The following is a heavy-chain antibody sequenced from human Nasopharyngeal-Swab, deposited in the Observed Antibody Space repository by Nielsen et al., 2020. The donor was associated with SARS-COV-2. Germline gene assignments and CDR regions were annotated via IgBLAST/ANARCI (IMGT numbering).Heavy chain of an antibody. D-gene: IGHD3-9*01. Sequence: WVRQAPGQGLEWMGWISAYNGNTNYAQKLQGRVTMTTDTSTSTAYMELRSLRSDDTAVYYCAGDGDYDILTGHGGWFDPWGQGTLVTVSS. V-gene: IGHV1-18*01. CDR2: ISAYNGNT. J-gene: IGHJ5*02. CDR3: AGDGDYDILTGHGGWFDP.